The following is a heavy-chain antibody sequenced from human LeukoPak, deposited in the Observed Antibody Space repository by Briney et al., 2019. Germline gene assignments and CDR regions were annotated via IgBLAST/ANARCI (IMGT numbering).Heavy chain of an antibody. J-gene: IGHJ5*02. CDR3: ARDAIAAAGTNWFDP. Sequence: ASVKVSCKASGYTFTGYYMHWVRQAPGQGLEWMGWINPNSGGTNYAQKFQGRVTTTRDTSISTAYMELSRLRSDDTAVYYCARDAIAAAGTNWFDPWGQGTLVTVSS. CDR1: GYTFTGYY. CDR2: INPNSGGT. V-gene: IGHV1-2*02. D-gene: IGHD6-13*01.